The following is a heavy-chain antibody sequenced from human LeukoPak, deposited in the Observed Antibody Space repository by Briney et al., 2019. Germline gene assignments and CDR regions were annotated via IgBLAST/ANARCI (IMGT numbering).Heavy chain of an antibody. CDR2: IYYSGST. Sequence: PSQTLSLTCTVSGGSISSGGYYWSWIRQHPGKGLEWIGYIYYSGSTYYNPSLKSRVTMSVDTSKNQFSLKLSSVTAADTAVYYCAGYCSSTSCYDYWGQGTLVTVSS. J-gene: IGHJ4*02. CDR1: GGSISSGGYY. D-gene: IGHD2-2*01. V-gene: IGHV4-31*03. CDR3: AGYCSSTSCYDY.